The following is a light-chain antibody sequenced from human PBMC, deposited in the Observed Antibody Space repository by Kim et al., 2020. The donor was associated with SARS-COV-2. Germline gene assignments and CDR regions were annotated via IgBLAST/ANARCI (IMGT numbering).Light chain of an antibody. CDR3: QQLNSYPMYT. J-gene: IGKJ2*01. CDR2: AAS. Sequence: DIQLTQSPSFLSASVGDRVTITCRASQGISSYLAWYQQKPGKAPKLLIYAASTLQSGVPSRFSGSGSGTEFTLTISSLQPEDFATYYCQQLNSYPMYTFGQGTKLEL. V-gene: IGKV1-9*01. CDR1: QGISSY.